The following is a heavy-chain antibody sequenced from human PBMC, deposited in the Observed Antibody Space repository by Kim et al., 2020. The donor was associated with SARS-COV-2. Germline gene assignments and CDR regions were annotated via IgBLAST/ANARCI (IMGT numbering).Heavy chain of an antibody. V-gene: IGHV4-34*01. D-gene: IGHD4-4*01. Sequence: LKSRVTISVDTSKNQFSLKLSSVTAEDTAVYYCARGQQGTVSPKGAFDIWGQGTMVTVSS. CDR3: ARGQQGTVSPKGAFDI. J-gene: IGHJ3*02.